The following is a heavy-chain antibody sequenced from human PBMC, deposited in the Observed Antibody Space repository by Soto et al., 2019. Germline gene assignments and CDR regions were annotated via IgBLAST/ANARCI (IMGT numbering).Heavy chain of an antibody. Sequence: GGSLRLSCAASGFTFSSYAMHWVRQAPGKGLEWVAVIWYDGSNKYYADSVKGRFTISRDNSKNTLYLQMNSLRAEDTAVYYCAREGCSSTSCFVEHYYYMDVWGKGTTVTVS. J-gene: IGHJ6*03. V-gene: IGHV3-33*01. D-gene: IGHD2-2*01. CDR1: GFTFSSYA. CDR2: IWYDGSNK. CDR3: AREGCSSTSCFVEHYYYMDV.